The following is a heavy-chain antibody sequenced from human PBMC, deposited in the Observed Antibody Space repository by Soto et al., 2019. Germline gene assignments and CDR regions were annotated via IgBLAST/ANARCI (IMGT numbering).Heavy chain of an antibody. Sequence: VQLLESGGGLVQPGGSLRLSCAASGFTFSSYAMSWVRQAPGKGLEWVSVISGSGGSTYYADSVKGRFTISRDNSKNTLYLQMNSLRAEDTAVYYCAKYPVADSSSSGLYYYYYMDVWGKGTTVTVSS. D-gene: IGHD6-6*01. CDR3: AKYPVADSSSSGLYYYYYMDV. CDR1: GFTFSSYA. J-gene: IGHJ6*03. V-gene: IGHV3-23*01. CDR2: ISGSGGST.